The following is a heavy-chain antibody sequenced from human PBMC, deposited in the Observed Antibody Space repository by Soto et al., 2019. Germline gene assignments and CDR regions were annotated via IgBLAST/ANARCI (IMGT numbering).Heavy chain of an antibody. CDR2: IKHSGST. CDR3: ATGTYYEIWSGYHWLQNHDYCRDG. V-gene: IGHV4-34*01. CDR1: GGSFSGYY. J-gene: IGHJ6*01. Sequence: SETLSLPCSVYGGSFSGYYWSWIRRPPGKGLEWLGEIKHSGSTNYNPSLKSRVTITVETSKNQFSLKLSSVTAADTAVYYCATGTYYEIWSGYHWLQNHDYCRDGWCQSPTGTVSS. D-gene: IGHD3-3*01.